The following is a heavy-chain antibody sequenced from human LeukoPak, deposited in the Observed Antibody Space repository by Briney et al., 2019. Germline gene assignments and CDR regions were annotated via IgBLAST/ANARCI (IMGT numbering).Heavy chain of an antibody. D-gene: IGHD2-8*01. Sequence: SETLSLTCTVSGGSISSYYWSWIRQPPGKGLEWIGSIYYSGITNYNPSLKSRVTISVDTSKNQFSLKLSSVTAADTAVYYCARGDVRKMYAIRWGQGTLVTVSS. J-gene: IGHJ4*02. V-gene: IGHV4-59*01. CDR3: ARGDVRKMYAIR. CDR2: IYYSGIT. CDR1: GGSISSYY.